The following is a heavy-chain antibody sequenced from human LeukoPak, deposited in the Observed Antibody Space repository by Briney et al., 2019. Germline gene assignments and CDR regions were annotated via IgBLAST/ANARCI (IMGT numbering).Heavy chain of an antibody. CDR1: GGSISGYY. Sequence: PSETLSLTCTVSGGSISGYYWSWIRQHPGKGLEWIGYIYYSGSTYYNPSLKSRVTISVDTSKNQFSLKLSSVTAADTAVYYCARGGSVVAATLGAFDIWGQGTMVTVSS. CDR2: IYYSGST. J-gene: IGHJ3*02. V-gene: IGHV4-31*03. CDR3: ARGGSVVAATLGAFDI. D-gene: IGHD2-15*01.